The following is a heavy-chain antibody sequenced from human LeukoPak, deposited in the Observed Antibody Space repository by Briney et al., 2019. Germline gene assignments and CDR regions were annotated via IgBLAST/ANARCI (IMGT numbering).Heavy chain of an antibody. CDR3: ARNGRVRRVVKDLFEY. V-gene: IGHV1-18*01. Sequence: ASVKVSCKASGYTFTSYGITWVRQAPGQGLEWMGRVSPYNGNTYYSQRFQDRVIITKDTSTGTAYMDLRDLRTDDTAMYYCARNGRVRRVVKDLFEYWGQGTLVAVSS. CDR2: VSPYNGNT. CDR1: GYTFTSYG. J-gene: IGHJ4*02. D-gene: IGHD3-10*01.